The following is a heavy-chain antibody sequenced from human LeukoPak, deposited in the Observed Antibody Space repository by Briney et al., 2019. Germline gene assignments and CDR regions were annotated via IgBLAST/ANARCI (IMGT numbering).Heavy chain of an antibody. CDR1: GFTFSSYA. D-gene: IGHD6-19*01. Sequence: GPLRLSCAASGFTFSSYAMSWVRQAPGKGLEWVSAISGSGGSTYYADSVKGRFTISRDNSKNTLYLQMNSLRAEDTAVYYCARGHSGWYDYWGQGTLVTVSS. V-gene: IGHV3-23*01. CDR3: ARGHSGWYDY. CDR2: ISGSGGST. J-gene: IGHJ4*02.